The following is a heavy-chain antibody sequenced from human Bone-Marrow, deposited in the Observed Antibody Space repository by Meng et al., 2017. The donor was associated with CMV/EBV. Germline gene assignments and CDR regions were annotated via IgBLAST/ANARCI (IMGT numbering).Heavy chain of an antibody. Sequence: ASVKVSCKASGYTFTSYGISWVRQAPGQGLEWMGWISAYNGNTNYAQKLQGRVTMTTDTSTSTAYMELRSLGSDDTAVYYCARERERVYCSSTSCYTTYYYYYGMDVWGQGTTVTVSS. J-gene: IGHJ6*02. V-gene: IGHV1-18*01. D-gene: IGHD2-2*02. CDR1: GYTFTSYG. CDR2: ISAYNGNT. CDR3: ARERERVYCSSTSCYTTYYYYYGMDV.